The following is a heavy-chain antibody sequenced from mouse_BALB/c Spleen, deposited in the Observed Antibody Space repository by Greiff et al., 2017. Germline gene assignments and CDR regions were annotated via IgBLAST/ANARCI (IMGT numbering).Heavy chain of an antibody. CDR3: ARQGYDGYYAMDY. Sequence: VKLQESGPDLVAPSQSLSITCTVSGFSLTSYGVHWVRQPPGKGLEWLVVIWSDGSTTYNSALKSRLSISKDNSKSQVFLKMNSLQTDDTAMYYCARQGYDGYYAMDYWGQGTSVTVSS. V-gene: IGHV2-6-2*01. CDR1: GFSLTSYG. J-gene: IGHJ4*01. D-gene: IGHD2-14*01. CDR2: IWSDGST.